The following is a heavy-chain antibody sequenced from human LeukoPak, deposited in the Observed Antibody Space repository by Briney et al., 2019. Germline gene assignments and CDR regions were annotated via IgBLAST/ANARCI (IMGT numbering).Heavy chain of an antibody. CDR1: GYTFTGYY. CDR3: ARDPGFPVTTSYFDY. V-gene: IGHV1-46*01. J-gene: IGHJ4*02. D-gene: IGHD4-17*01. Sequence: ASVKVSCKASGYTFTGYYMHWVRQAPGQGLEWMGLINPSGGSTSYAQKFQGRVTMTRDTSTSTVYMELSSLRSEDTAVYYCARDPGFPVTTSYFDYWGQGTLVTVSS. CDR2: INPSGGST.